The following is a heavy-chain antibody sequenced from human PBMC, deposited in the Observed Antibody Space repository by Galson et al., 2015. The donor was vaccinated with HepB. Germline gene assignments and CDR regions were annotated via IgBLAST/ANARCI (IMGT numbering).Heavy chain of an antibody. Sequence: QSGAEVKKPGESLKISCKASGGTFSSYAISWVRQAPGQGLEWMGRIIPILGIANYTQKFQGRVTITADRSTSTAYMELSSLRSEDTAVYYCARGGDVRRDDTKQQLEDTRPYYYYYYMDVWGKGTTVTVSS. CDR1: GGTFSSYA. CDR2: IIPILGIA. V-gene: IGHV1-69*04. CDR3: ARGGDVRRDDTKQQLEDTRPYYYYYYMDV. J-gene: IGHJ6*03. D-gene: IGHD6-13*01.